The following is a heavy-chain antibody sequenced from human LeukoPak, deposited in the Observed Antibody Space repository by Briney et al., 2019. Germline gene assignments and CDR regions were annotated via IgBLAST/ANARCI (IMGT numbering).Heavy chain of an antibody. CDR2: INHSGST. D-gene: IGHD6-19*01. CDR1: GGSFSGYY. CDR3: ARAKKYSCSWPRSGISSIAVAGKSSYYYYMDV. V-gene: IGHV4-34*01. Sequence: SETLSLTCAVYGGSFSGYYWSWIRQPPGKGLEWIGEINHSGSTNYNPSLKSRVTISVDTSKNQFSLKLSSVTAADTAVYYCARAKKYSCSWPRSGISSIAVAGKSSYYYYMDVWGKGTTVTVSS. J-gene: IGHJ6*03.